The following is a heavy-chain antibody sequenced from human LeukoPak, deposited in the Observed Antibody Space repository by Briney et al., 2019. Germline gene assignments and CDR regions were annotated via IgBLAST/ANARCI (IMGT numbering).Heavy chain of an antibody. J-gene: IGHJ4*02. V-gene: IGHV3-9*01. CDR2: ISWNSGSI. CDR3: AKDFSGCSGGSCYTLGY. Sequence: PGRSLRLSCAASGFTFDDYAMHWVRQAPGKGLEWVSGISWNSGSIGYADSVKGRFTISRDNAKNSLYLQMNSLRAEDTALYYCAKDFSGCSGGSCYTLGYWGQGTLVTVSS. CDR1: GFTFDDYA. D-gene: IGHD2-15*01.